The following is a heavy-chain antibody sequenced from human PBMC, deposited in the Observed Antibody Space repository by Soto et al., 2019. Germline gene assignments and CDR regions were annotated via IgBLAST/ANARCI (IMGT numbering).Heavy chain of an antibody. Sequence: SVKVSCKASGGTFSSYAISWVRQAPGQGLEWMGGIIPIFGTANYAQKFQGRVTITADESTSTAYMELSSLRSEDTAVYYCARLSPRSSLYYFDFWGQGTLVTVSS. D-gene: IGHD3-16*02. CDR3: ARLSPRSSLYYFDF. J-gene: IGHJ4*02. V-gene: IGHV1-69*13. CDR2: IIPIFGTA. CDR1: GGTFSSYA.